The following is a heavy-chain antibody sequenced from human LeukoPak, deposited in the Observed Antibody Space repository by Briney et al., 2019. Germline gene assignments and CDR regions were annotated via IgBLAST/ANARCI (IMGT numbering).Heavy chain of an antibody. CDR3: ARGRIHTMIVVVIRNWFDP. CDR1: GGSFSGYY. Sequence: PSETLSLTCAVYGGSFSGYYWSWIRQPPGKGLEWIGEINHSGSTNYNPSLKSRVTISVDTSKNQFSLKLSSVTAADTAVYYCARGRIHTMIVVVIRNWFDPWGQGTLVTVSS. V-gene: IGHV4-34*01. D-gene: IGHD3-22*01. CDR2: INHSGST. J-gene: IGHJ5*02.